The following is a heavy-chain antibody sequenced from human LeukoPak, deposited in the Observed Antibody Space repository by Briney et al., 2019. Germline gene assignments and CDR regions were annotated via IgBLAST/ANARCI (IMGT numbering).Heavy chain of an antibody. V-gene: IGHV3-74*01. CDR3: AKGVGYGGMDV. Sequence: GGSLRLSCAASGFTFSSYWMHWVRQAPGKGLVWVSRINSDGSSTSYADSVKGRFTISRGNSKNTVFLQMNSLRAEDTAVYYCAKGVGYGGMDVWGQGTTVTVSS. D-gene: IGHD2-8*01. CDR1: GFTFSSYW. CDR2: INSDGSST. J-gene: IGHJ6*02.